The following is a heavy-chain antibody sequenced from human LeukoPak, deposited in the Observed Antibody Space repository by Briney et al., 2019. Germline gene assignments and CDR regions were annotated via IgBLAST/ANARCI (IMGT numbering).Heavy chain of an antibody. J-gene: IGHJ4*02. CDR2: IREDGSVK. Sequence: SGGSLRLSCAASGFTFSSSWMTWVRQAPGKGLEWVASIREDGSVKTSVDSVKGRFTISRDNAKNSVYLQMNSLRAEDTAVYYCARDLSGVTGYTYGRGIDYWGQGTLVTVSS. CDR1: GFTFSSSW. D-gene: IGHD5-18*01. V-gene: IGHV3-7*01. CDR3: ARDLSGVTGYTYGRGIDY.